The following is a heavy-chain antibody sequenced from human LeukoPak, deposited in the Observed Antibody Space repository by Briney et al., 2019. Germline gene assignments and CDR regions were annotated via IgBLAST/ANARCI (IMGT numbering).Heavy chain of an antibody. CDR2: IYNSGST. Sequence: SETLSLTCAVYGGSFSGYYWSWIRQHPGKGLEWIGYIYNSGSTYYNPSLMSRVTISVDTSKNQFSLELTSLTAADTAVYYCARVRVTIFGVVISNWFDPWGQGTLVTVSS. J-gene: IGHJ5*02. D-gene: IGHD3-3*01. CDR1: GGSFSGYY. CDR3: ARVRVTIFGVVISNWFDP. V-gene: IGHV4-31*11.